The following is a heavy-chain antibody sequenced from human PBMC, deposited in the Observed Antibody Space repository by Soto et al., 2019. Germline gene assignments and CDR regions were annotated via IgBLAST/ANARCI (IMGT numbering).Heavy chain of an antibody. CDR1: GGSISSSSYY. CDR3: ARHDASERQWLVPRTYYFDY. J-gene: IGHJ4*02. CDR2: IYYSGST. D-gene: IGHD6-19*01. Sequence: QLQLQESGPGLVKPSETLSLTCTVSGGSISSSSYYWGWIRQPPGKGLEWIGSIYYSGSTYYNPSLKSRVTISVDTSKDQFSLKLSSVTAADTAVYYCARHDASERQWLVPRTYYFDYWGQGTLVTVSS. V-gene: IGHV4-39*01.